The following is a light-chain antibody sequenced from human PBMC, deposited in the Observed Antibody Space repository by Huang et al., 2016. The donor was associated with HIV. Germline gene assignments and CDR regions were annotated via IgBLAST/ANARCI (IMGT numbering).Light chain of an antibody. CDR1: QSLLHSNVYNY. V-gene: IGKV2-28*01. J-gene: IGKJ1*01. CDR2: LGS. Sequence: DIVMTQSPLSLPVTPGEPASISCRSIQSLLHSNVYNYLAWYLQKPGQSPQHLIYLGSNRDYGVPDRFSGSGSGTDFTLKISRVEAKDVGVYYYMQALQTPTFGQGTKVEIK. CDR3: MQALQTPT.